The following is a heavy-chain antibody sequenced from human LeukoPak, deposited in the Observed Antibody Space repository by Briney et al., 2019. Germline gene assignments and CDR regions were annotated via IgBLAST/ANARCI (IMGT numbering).Heavy chain of an antibody. CDR2: IRGKAYGWTT. V-gene: IGHV3-49*04. CDR3: TTIPTYYYDSSGYFILFDY. Sequence: GGSLRLSCTASGFTFGDYAINWVRQAPGKGLEGVGVIRGKAYGWTTEYAASVKGRFTISRDESKNTLYLQMNSLKTEDTAGYYCTTIPTYYYDSSGYFILFDYWGQGTLVTVSS. J-gene: IGHJ4*02. D-gene: IGHD3-22*01. CDR1: GFTFGDYA.